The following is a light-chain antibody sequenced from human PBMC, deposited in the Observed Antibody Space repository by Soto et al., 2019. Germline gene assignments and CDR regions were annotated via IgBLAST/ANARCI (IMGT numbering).Light chain of an antibody. Sequence: DIVMTQSPLSLPVMPGEPASISCRSSQSLLHSNGYTFLDWYLQRPGQSPRLLIYLASNRSSGVPDRFSGSGSGTDFTLKISRVEAEDVGDDYCMQVLQSPRTFGQGTKVEIK. V-gene: IGKV2-28*01. CDR3: MQVLQSPRT. CDR2: LAS. J-gene: IGKJ1*01. CDR1: QSLLHSNGYTF.